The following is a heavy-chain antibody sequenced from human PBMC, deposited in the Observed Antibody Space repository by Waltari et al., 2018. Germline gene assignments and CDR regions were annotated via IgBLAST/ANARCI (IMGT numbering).Heavy chain of an antibody. CDR3: AKDSGGGSMAFDI. V-gene: IGHV3-23*01. CDR2: ISISCGIT. Sequence: EVQLLESGGGLVQPGGSLRLSCEASGFTFSSYAMSWVRQAPGKGLGWVSSISISCGITYYADSVKGRFTISRDNSKNTLYLQMNSLRVEDTAIYYCAKDSGGGSMAFDIWGQGTMVTVSS. J-gene: IGHJ3*02. D-gene: IGHD6-13*01. CDR1: GFTFSSYA.